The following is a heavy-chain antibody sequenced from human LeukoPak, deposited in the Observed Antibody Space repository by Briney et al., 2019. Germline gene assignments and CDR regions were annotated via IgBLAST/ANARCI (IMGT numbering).Heavy chain of an antibody. Sequence: SVKVSCKASGGTFSSYAISWVRQAPGQGLEWMGGIIPIFGTANYAQKFQGRVTITTDESTSTAYMELGSLRSEDTAVYYCASDELGRDGYNYLDAFDIWGQGTMVTVSS. D-gene: IGHD5-24*01. CDR3: ASDELGRDGYNYLDAFDI. CDR1: GGTFSSYA. J-gene: IGHJ3*02. V-gene: IGHV1-69*05. CDR2: IIPIFGTA.